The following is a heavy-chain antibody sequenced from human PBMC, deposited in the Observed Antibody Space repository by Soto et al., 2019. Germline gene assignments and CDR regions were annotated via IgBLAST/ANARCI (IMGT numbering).Heavy chain of an antibody. CDR3: ARWGAAVTAIHNDFDI. V-gene: IGHV4-59*01. CDR2: IYYSGST. Sequence: SEYLSLSFSISGGTISKYYWIRIRQSPGKGLEWIGYIYYSGSTKYSPYLKSRVTISVDKSKSQFSLKLTSATAADTAVYYCARWGAAVTAIHNDFDIWGQGKMVT. CDR1: GGTISKYY. D-gene: IGHD2-21*02. J-gene: IGHJ3*02.